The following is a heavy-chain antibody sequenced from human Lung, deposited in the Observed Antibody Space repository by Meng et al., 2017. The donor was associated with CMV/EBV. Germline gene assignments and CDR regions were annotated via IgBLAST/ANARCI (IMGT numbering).Heavy chain of an antibody. Sequence: SVXVSCKTSGYSFTSFGITWVRQAPGRGLEWMGWISVDNGDTNYAEDFQDRVTMTTDIYRNTAYMELWSLRFDDTAFYYCVRGGRDYRFDYWGQGTLVTVS. CDR1: GYSFTSFG. D-gene: IGHD4/OR15-4a*01. CDR2: ISVDNGDT. J-gene: IGHJ4*02. CDR3: VRGGRDYRFDY. V-gene: IGHV1-18*01.